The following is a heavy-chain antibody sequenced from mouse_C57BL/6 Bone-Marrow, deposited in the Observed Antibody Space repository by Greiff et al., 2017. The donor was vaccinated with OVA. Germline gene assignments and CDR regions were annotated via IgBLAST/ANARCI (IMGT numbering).Heavy chain of an antibody. V-gene: IGHV1-39*01. D-gene: IGHD3-2*02. Sequence: VHVKQSGPELVKPGASVKISCKASGYSFTDYNMNWVKQSNGKSLEWIGVINPNYGTTSYNQKFKGKATLTVDQSSSTAYMQLNSLTSEDSAVYYCARSWKLRLHAMDYWGQGTSVTVSS. CDR2: INPNYGTT. CDR1: GYSFTDYN. J-gene: IGHJ4*01. CDR3: ARSWKLRLHAMDY.